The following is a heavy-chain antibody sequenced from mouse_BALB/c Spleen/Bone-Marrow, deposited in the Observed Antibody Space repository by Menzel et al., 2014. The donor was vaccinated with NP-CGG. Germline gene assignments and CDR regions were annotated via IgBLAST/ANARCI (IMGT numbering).Heavy chain of an antibody. Sequence: QVQLKDSGPELVKPGASVKMSCKASGYSFTSYYIHWVKQRPGQGLEWIGWIYPGDGSSKYNEKFKGKTTLTADKSSSTVYMLISSLTSEDSAIYFCARGSSFSYWYFDVWGAGTTVTVSS. CDR2: IYPGDGSS. CDR3: ARGSSFSYWYFDV. D-gene: IGHD1-1*01. J-gene: IGHJ1*01. CDR1: GYSFTSYY. V-gene: IGHV1S56*01.